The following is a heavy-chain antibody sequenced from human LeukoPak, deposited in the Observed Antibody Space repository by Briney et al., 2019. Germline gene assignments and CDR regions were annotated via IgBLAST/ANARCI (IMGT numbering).Heavy chain of an antibody. V-gene: IGHV3-23*01. CDR2: VGTSGST. Sequence: PGGSLRLSCTASGFTFSGYAMNWVRQAPGKGLEWVSAVGTSGSTYYADSVKGRFTISRDNSKNTLYLQMNSLRAEDTAVYYCAPLDVADNSFDYWGQGTLVTVSS. CDR3: APLDVADNSFDY. J-gene: IGHJ4*02. D-gene: IGHD6-19*01. CDR1: GFTFSGYA.